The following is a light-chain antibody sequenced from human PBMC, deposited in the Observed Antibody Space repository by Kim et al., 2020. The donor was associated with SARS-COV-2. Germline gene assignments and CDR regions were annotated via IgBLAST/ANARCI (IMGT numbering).Light chain of an antibody. CDR1: QSGSSN. V-gene: IGKV3-15*01. Sequence: VYPGKRATRPGRARQSGSSNLAWYQQKPGQAPRLLIYGASTRATGIPARFSGSGSGTEVTLTISSLQSEDFAVYYCQQYNNWPPTFGQGTKVDIK. J-gene: IGKJ1*01. CDR3: QQYNNWPPT. CDR2: GAS.